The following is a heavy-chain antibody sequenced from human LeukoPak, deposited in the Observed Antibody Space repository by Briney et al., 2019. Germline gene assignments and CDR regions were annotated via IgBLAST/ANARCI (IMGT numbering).Heavy chain of an antibody. D-gene: IGHD3-22*01. V-gene: IGHV3-23*01. CDR3: AKDSYYESSGYSND. J-gene: IGHJ4*02. Sequence: GGSLRLSCAASGFTFSNYAMSWVRQAPGKGLDWVSVISGSGGSTYYADSVKGRFTISRDNSKNTLYLQMNSLRAEDTAVYYCAKDSYYESSGYSNDWGQGTLVTVSS. CDR1: GFTFSNYA. CDR2: ISGSGGST.